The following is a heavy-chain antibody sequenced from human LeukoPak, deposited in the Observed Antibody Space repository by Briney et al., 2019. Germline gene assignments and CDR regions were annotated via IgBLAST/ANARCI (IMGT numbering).Heavy chain of an antibody. CDR1: GGSISSYY. V-gene: IGHV4-4*07. CDR3: ARDQLVAPSGYPYYYYGMDV. D-gene: IGHD3-22*01. J-gene: IGHJ6*02. Sequence: PSGTLSLTCTVSGGSISSYYWSWIRQPAGKGLEWIGRIYTSGSTNYNPSLKSRVTMSVDASKNQFSLKLSSVTAADTAVYYCARDQLVAPSGYPYYYYGMDVWGQGTTVTVSS. CDR2: IYTSGST.